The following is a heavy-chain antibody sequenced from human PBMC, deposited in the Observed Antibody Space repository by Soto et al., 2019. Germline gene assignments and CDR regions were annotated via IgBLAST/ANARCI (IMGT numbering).Heavy chain of an antibody. J-gene: IGHJ4*02. Sequence: QVQLVESGGGVVQPGRSLRLSCAASGFTFSRHAMHWVRQAPVKGLEWVAVISYDGSEKYYADSVKGRFTISRDSSKNTLYLQMDSLRPEATAVYYCAREVGGSSPPEWGQGTLVTVFS. D-gene: IGHD6-6*01. CDR1: GFTFSRHA. CDR2: ISYDGSEK. V-gene: IGHV3-30-3*01. CDR3: AREVGGSSPPE.